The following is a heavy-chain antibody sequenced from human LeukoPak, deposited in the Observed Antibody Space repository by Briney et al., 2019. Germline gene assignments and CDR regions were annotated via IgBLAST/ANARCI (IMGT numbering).Heavy chain of an antibody. D-gene: IGHD1-1*01. CDR1: GYTFTSNV. CDR2: INADNGDT. J-gene: IGHJ4*02. V-gene: IGHV1-3*01. Sequence: PMASVKVSCKASGYTFTSNVIHWVRRAPGQRLEWMGWINADNGDTKYSQKFQGRVTIARVTSASTAYMELSSLRFEDTAVYYCARDRGGTGDFDYWGQGTLVTVSS. CDR3: ARDRGGTGDFDY.